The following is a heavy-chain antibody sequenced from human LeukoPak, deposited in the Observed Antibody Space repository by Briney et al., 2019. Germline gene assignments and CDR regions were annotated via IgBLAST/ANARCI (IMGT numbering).Heavy chain of an antibody. D-gene: IGHD3-3*01. J-gene: IGHJ4*02. CDR2: IYYSGST. CDR3: ARTRFLGYFDY. CDR1: GGSISSYY. V-gene: IGHV4-59*12. Sequence: SETLSLTCTVSGGSISSYYWSWIRQPPGKGLEWIGYIYYSGSTNYNPSLKSRVTMSVDTSKNQFSLKLSSVTAADTAVYYCARTRFLGYFDYWGQGTLVTVSS.